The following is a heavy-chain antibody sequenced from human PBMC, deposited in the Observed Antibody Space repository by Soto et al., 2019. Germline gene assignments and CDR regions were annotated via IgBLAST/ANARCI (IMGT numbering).Heavy chain of an antibody. Sequence: SVKVSCKASGGTFSSYAISWVRQAPGQGLEWMGGIIPIFGTANYAQKFQGRVTITADESTSTAYMELSSLRSEDTAVYYCARGRGSSSVLRYFDWPGYYFDYWGQGTLVTVSS. D-gene: IGHD3-9*01. V-gene: IGHV1-69*13. CDR3: ARGRGSSSVLRYFDWPGYYFDY. J-gene: IGHJ4*02. CDR2: IIPIFGTA. CDR1: GGTFSSYA.